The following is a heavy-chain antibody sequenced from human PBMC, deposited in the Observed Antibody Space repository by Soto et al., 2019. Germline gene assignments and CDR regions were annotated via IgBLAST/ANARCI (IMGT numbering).Heavy chain of an antibody. J-gene: IGHJ4*02. V-gene: IGHV4-30-2*01. CDR1: GGSISSGGYS. CDR2: IYHSGST. Sequence: SETLSLTCAVSGGSISSGGYSWSWIRQPPGKGLEWIGYIYHSGSTYYTDSVKGRFTISRDNSKNTLYLQMNSLRADDTAVYYCAKEWSSNWVPPLDSWGQGTLVTVSS. D-gene: IGHD6-13*01. CDR3: AKEWSSNWVPPLDS.